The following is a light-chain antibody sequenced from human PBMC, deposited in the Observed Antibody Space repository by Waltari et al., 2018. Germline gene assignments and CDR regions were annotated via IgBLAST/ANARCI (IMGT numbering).Light chain of an antibody. Sequence: EIFLTQSPGTLSLSPGERATLSCRASQSVGRSLAWYQQKPGQAPRLLIYGASSRATGIPDRFSGSGSGTDFSLTISRLEPEDFAVYYCQHYVRLPATFGQGTKVEIK. J-gene: IGKJ1*01. CDR1: QSVGRS. V-gene: IGKV3-20*01. CDR3: QHYVRLPAT. CDR2: GAS.